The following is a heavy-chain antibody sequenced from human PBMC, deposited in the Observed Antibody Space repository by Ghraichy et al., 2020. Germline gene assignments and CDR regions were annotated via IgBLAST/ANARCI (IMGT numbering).Heavy chain of an antibody. J-gene: IGHJ4*02. D-gene: IGHD5-18*01. CDR2: IRYDGSNK. CDR1: GFTFSSYG. V-gene: IGHV3-30*02. Sequence: GGSLRLSCAASGFTFSSYGMHWVRQAPGKGLEWVAFIRYDGSNKYYADSVKGRFTISRDNSKNTLYLQMNSLRAEDTAVYYCAKSSGYSYGYDRYFDYWGQGTLVTVSS. CDR3: AKSSGYSYGYDRYFDY.